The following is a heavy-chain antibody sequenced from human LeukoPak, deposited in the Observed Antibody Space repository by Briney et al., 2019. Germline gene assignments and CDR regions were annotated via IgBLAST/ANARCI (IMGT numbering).Heavy chain of an antibody. CDR2: IYYSGNT. CDR1: GDSISGSSYY. CDR3: ARNRDGYNSFDH. D-gene: IGHD5-24*01. J-gene: IGHJ4*02. V-gene: IGHV4-39*07. Sequence: PSETLSLTCTVSGDSISGSSYYWGWIRQSPGKGLEWIGGIYYSGNTHYNPSLESRLTISVDTSKNQFSLRLSSVTAADTAVYYCARNRDGYNSFDHWGQGTLVTVSS.